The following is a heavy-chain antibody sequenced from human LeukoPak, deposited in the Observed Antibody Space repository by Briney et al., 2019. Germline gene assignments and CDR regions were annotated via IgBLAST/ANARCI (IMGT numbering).Heavy chain of an antibody. J-gene: IGHJ4*02. V-gene: IGHV3-23*01. CDR3: AKNIPGRPFDY. CDR2: VGTTSDT. Sequence: RAGGSLRLSCASSGFTFTTHAMSWVTKAPGKGLEWVSTVGTTSDTYYADSVKGRFSISRDNSKNTLYLQMNNLRVEDTAVYYCAKNIPGRPFDYWGRGTLVTVSS. D-gene: IGHD2-15*01. CDR1: GFTFTTHA.